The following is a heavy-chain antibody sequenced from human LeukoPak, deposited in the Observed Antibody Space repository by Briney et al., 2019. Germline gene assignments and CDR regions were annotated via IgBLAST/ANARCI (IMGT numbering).Heavy chain of an antibody. CDR1: GGSFSGYY. V-gene: IGHV4-34*01. CDR2: INHSGST. D-gene: IGHD1-20*01. J-gene: IGHJ5*02. Sequence: SETLSLTCAVYGGSFSGYYWSWIRQTPGKGLEWIGEINHSGSTNYNPSLKSRVTISVDTSKNQLSLKLSSVTAADTAVYYCARGLKYNWNQNWFDPWGQGTLVTVSS. CDR3: ARGLKYNWNQNWFDP.